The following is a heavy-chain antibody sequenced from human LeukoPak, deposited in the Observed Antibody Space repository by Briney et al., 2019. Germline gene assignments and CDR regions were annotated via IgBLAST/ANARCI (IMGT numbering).Heavy chain of an antibody. D-gene: IGHD3-3*02. CDR3: ARRFAAQLAFVDV. CDR1: GFTFSNYA. CDR2: ISYNGGST. Sequence: GGSLRLSCTASGFTFSNYAMSWVRQTPGKGLEYVSAISYNGGSTYYADSVKGRFTISRDNSKNTLYLQMGSLIPEDMGVYYCARRFAAQLAFVDVWGKGTTVTISS. V-gene: IGHV3-64*02. J-gene: IGHJ6*04.